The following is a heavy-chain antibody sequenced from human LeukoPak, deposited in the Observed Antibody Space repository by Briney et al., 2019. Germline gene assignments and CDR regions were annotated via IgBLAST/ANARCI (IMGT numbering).Heavy chain of an antibody. J-gene: IGHJ6*03. CDR2: INDNGDGT. CDR3: AKGLRTGVGPYMGYHYYMDV. D-gene: IGHD3-16*01. V-gene: IGHV3-23*01. Sequence: GGSLRLSCAASGFAFSSYAMSWVRQAPGKGLKWVSTINDNGDGTYYADSVKGRFTISRDNSYNTVSLQMNSLRDEDTGVYYCAKGLRTGVGPYMGYHYYMDVWGKGATVTVSS. CDR1: GFAFSSYA.